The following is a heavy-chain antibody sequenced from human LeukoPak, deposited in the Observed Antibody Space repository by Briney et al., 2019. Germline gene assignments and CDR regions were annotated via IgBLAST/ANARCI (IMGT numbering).Heavy chain of an antibody. V-gene: IGHV4-39*01. D-gene: IGHD2-21*02. CDR2: IYYTGST. J-gene: IGHJ4*02. CDR1: GGSISSSSYY. CDR3: ARLRPVVVTAGYFDY. Sequence: SETLSLTCTVSGGSISSSSYYWGWIRQPPGKGPEWIAIIYYTGSTYYNPSLKSRVTMSVDTSKNQFSLKLTSVTAADTAVYYCARLRPVVVTAGYFDYWGQGTLVTVSS.